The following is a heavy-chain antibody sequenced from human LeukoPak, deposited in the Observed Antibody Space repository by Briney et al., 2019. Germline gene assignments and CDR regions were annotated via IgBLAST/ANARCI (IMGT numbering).Heavy chain of an antibody. CDR3: ARVRGTTVDYYGMGV. J-gene: IGHJ6*02. CDR2: ISSGAI. Sequence: QSGGSLRLSCAASGFIVSSYSMNWVRQAPGKGLEWVSYISSGAIYYADSVKGRFTISRDNAKNSLYLQMISLRDEDTAVYYCARVRGTTVDYYGMGVWGQGTTVIVSS. V-gene: IGHV3-48*02. CDR1: GFIVSSYS. D-gene: IGHD4-23*01.